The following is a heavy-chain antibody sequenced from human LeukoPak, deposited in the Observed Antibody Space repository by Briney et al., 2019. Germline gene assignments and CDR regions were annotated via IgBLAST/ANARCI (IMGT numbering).Heavy chain of an antibody. CDR1: GFSFSSYA. Sequence: GGSLRLSCAASGFSFSSYALSWVRQAPGKGLEWVSGISGSGDVTYYADSVGGRLTISRDNAKNTLYLQMNSLIVEDTAIYYCTKGATLVPQGDFEYWGQGTLVTVSS. V-gene: IGHV3-23*01. CDR2: ISGSGDVT. CDR3: TKGATLVPQGDFEY. D-gene: IGHD2-8*02. J-gene: IGHJ4*02.